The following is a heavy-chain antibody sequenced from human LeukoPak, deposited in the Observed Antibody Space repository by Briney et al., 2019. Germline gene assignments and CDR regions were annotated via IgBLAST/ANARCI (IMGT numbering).Heavy chain of an antibody. J-gene: IGHJ4*02. CDR2: IYHLGGA. CDR1: GASITTTNYY. Sequence: SETLSLTYSVSGASITTTNYYWAWIRQYPGKGLEWIGSIYHLGGAYYMQSLLSRATISIDRSKDHIYLKLTSVTATDTAVYYCANHREGSYFESWGQGTLVTVSS. D-gene: IGHD3-10*01. CDR3: ANHREGSYFES. V-gene: IGHV4-39*02.